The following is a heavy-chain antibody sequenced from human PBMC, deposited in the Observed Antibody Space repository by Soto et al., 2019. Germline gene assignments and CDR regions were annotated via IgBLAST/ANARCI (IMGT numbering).Heavy chain of an antibody. CDR1: GGSISSYY. J-gene: IGHJ4*02. CDR3: AREGNFEHYFHY. CDR2: IYYSGST. V-gene: IGHV4-59*01. Sequence: PSETLSLTCTVSGGSISSYYWSWIRQPPGKGLEWIGYIYYSGSTNYNPSLKSRVTISVDTSKNQFSLKLSSVTAADTAVYYCAREGNFEHYFHYWGQGTLVTVSS.